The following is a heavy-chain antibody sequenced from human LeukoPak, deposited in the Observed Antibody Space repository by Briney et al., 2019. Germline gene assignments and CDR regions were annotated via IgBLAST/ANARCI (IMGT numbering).Heavy chain of an antibody. D-gene: IGHD5-18*01. CDR2: FYDSGDF. CDR3: ARESREDTAFDF. Sequence: PSQTLSLTCTVSGGSISGHHWTWIRQPPGTGLEWIGYFYDSGDFNYNPSLKSRVTIWMDMSNNQFSLTMSSVTAADTAVYYCARESREDTAFDFWGQGTLVTVSS. J-gene: IGHJ4*02. CDR1: GGSISGHH. V-gene: IGHV4-59*11.